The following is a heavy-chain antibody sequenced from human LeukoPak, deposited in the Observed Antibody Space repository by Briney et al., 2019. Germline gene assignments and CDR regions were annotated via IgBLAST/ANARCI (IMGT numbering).Heavy chain of an antibody. V-gene: IGHV4-59*08. Sequence: SETLSLTCTVSGGSISGYIWSWIRQPPGKGLEWIAYIYDNGNTNYNPSLKSRVTIALDTSKTQFSLRLNSVTAADTAVYYCVRLSVVSPHRYFNLWGRGTLVTVSS. CDR3: VRLSVVSPHRYFNL. CDR1: GGSISGYI. J-gene: IGHJ2*01. CDR2: IYDNGNT. D-gene: IGHD4-23*01.